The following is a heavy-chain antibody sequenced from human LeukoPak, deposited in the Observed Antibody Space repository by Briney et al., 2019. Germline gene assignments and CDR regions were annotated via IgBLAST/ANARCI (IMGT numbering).Heavy chain of an antibody. V-gene: IGHV3-7*01. CDR1: GFTYSNYA. J-gene: IGHJ5*02. D-gene: IGHD6-19*01. CDR3: ARVVGSSGWYGGGWFDP. Sequence: PGGSLRLSCAASGFTYSNYAMSWVRQAPGKGLEWVANIKQDGGEKYYVDSVKGRFTISRDNAKNSLYLQMNSLRAEDTAVYYCARVVGSSGWYGGGWFDPWGQGTLVTVSS. CDR2: IKQDGGEK.